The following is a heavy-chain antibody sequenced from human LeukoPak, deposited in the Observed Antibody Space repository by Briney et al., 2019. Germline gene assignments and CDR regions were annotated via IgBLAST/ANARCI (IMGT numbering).Heavy chain of an antibody. V-gene: IGHV1-69*01. CDR1: GGTFSSYA. CDR2: ITPIFGTA. Sequence: SVKVFCKASGGTFSSYAISWVRQAPGQGLEWMGGITPIFGTANYAQKFQGRVTITADESSSTAYMELRRLRSEDTAVYYCARDAAIYDNSAYYYLWWGQGTLVTVSS. CDR3: ARDAAIYDNSAYYYLW. J-gene: IGHJ4*02. D-gene: IGHD3-22*01.